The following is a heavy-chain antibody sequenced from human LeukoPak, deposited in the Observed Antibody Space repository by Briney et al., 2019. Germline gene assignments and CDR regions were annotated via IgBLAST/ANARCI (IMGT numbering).Heavy chain of an antibody. D-gene: IGHD3-9*01. CDR2: INAGNGNT. V-gene: IGHV1-3*01. CDR3: ARETSEDFDILTGYLR. J-gene: IGHJ4*02. Sequence: ASVKVSCKASGYTFTSYAMHWVRQAPGQRLGWMGWINAGNGNTKYSQKFQGRVTITRDTSASTAYMELSSLRSEDTAVYYCARETSEDFDILTGYLRWGQGTLVTVSS. CDR1: GYTFTSYA.